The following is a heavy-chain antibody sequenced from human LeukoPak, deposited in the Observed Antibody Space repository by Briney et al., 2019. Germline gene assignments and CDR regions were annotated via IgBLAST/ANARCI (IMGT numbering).Heavy chain of an antibody. J-gene: IGHJ5*02. V-gene: IGHV1-2*02. Sequence: ASVKVSCKASGYTFTGYYMHWVRRASGQGLEWMVWINPNSGGKTYAQKFQDRVTMTRDTSISTAYMELSRLRSDDTAVYYCASDWEWAVEVNNWFDPWGQGTLVTVSS. CDR2: INPNSGGK. D-gene: IGHD3-3*01. CDR3: ASDWEWAVEVNNWFDP. CDR1: GYTFTGYY.